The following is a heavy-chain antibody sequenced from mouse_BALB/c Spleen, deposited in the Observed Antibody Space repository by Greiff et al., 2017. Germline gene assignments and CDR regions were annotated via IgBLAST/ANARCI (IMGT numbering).Heavy chain of an antibody. J-gene: IGHJ4*01. CDR2: ISNGGGST. CDR3: ARRGIGDAMDY. CDR1: GFTFSSYT. D-gene: IGHD2-14*01. V-gene: IGHV5-12-2*01. Sequence: EVMLVESGGGLVQPGGSLKLSCAASGFTFSSYTMSWVRQTPEKRLEWVAYISNGGGSTYYPDTVKGRFTISRDNAKNTLYLQMSSLKSEDTAMYYCARRGIGDAMDYWGQGTSVTVSS.